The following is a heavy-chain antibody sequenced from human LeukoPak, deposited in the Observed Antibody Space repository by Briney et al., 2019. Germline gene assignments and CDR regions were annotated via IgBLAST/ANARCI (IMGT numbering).Heavy chain of an antibody. CDR2: LSGSGGTT. CDR3: AKDRVGAMLYFDY. Sequence: GGSLRLSCAASGFTFSSYGMSWVRQAPGKGLEWVSGLSGSGGTTYYVDSVKGRFTISRDNSKNTLYLQMNSLRAEDTAVYYCAKDRVGAMLYFDYWGQGTLVTVSS. D-gene: IGHD1-26*01. CDR1: GFTFSSYG. V-gene: IGHV3-23*01. J-gene: IGHJ4*02.